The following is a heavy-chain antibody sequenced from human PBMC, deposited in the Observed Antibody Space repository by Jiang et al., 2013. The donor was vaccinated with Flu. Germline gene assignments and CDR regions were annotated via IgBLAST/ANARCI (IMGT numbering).Heavy chain of an antibody. J-gene: IGHJ4*02. V-gene: IGHV3-30*18. CDR3: AKDPVNYYDSSGYGYYFDY. CDR1: GFTFSSYG. CDR2: ISYDGSNK. Sequence: QLVESGGGVVQPGRSLRLSCAASGFTFSSYGMHWVRQAPGKGLEWVAVISYDGSNKYYADSVKGRFTISRDNSKNTLYLQMNSLRAEDTAVYYCAKDPVNYYDSSGYGYYFDYWGQGTLVTVSS. D-gene: IGHD3-22*01.